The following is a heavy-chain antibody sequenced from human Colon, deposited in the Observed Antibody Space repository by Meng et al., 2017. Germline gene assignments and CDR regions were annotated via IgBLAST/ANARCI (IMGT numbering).Heavy chain of an antibody. Sequence: GESLKISCAASGFAFSGSSMSWVRQAPGKGLEWVSTFTASSSTFYADSVKGRFTISRDNSKNTLYLQMNSLRAEDTAVYYCAKLTSLWGQGTLVTFSS. V-gene: IGHV3-23*01. D-gene: IGHD3-16*01. CDR1: GFAFSGSS. J-gene: IGHJ4*02. CDR2: FTASSST. CDR3: AKLTSL.